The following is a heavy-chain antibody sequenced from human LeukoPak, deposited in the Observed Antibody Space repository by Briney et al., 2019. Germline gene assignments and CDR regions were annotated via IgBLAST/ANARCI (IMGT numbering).Heavy chain of an antibody. CDR2: IIPIFGTA. CDR3: ARNIVVVVAASLSPFDH. CDR1: GGTFSSYA. D-gene: IGHD2-15*01. Sequence: SVKVSCKASGGTFSSYAISWVRQAPGQGLEWMGGIIPIFGTANYAQKFQGRVTITADESTSTAYMELSSLRSEDTAVYYCARNIVVVVAASLSPFDHWGQGTLVTVSS. V-gene: IGHV1-69*01. J-gene: IGHJ5*02.